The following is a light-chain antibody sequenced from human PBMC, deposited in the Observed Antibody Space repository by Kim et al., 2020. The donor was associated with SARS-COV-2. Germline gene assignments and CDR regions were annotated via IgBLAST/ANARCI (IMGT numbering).Light chain of an antibody. CDR2: AAS. CDR3: QQSYITPFT. V-gene: IGKV1-39*01. Sequence: ASVGDRVTIACRTTQSISSHLNWYQQKPGRAPKLLISAASTLQGGVPARFSGSGSETDFTLTISSLQPDDFATYFCQQSYITPFTFGPGTKVDIK. J-gene: IGKJ3*01. CDR1: QSISSH.